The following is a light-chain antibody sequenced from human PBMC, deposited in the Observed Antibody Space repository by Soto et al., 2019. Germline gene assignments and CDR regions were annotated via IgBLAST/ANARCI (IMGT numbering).Light chain of an antibody. Sequence: AIRMTQSPSSLSASTGDRVTITCRASQGISSYLAWYQQKPGKAPKRLIYAASTLQSGVPSRFSGSGPGTDFTLTISCLQSEDIATYYCQQYDTLPITFGQGTRLEIK. CDR2: AAS. V-gene: IGKV1-8*01. J-gene: IGKJ5*01. CDR3: QQYDTLPIT. CDR1: QGISSY.